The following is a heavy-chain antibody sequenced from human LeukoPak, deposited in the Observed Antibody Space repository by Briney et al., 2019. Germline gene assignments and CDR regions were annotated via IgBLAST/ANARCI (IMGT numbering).Heavy chain of an antibody. J-gene: IGHJ3*02. D-gene: IGHD3-10*01. V-gene: IGHV1-18*01. CDR2: ISGHSGNT. CDR3: ARDVLSGGLDVFDI. Sequence: AASVTVSCKPSGYTFTNYGISWVRQAPGQGLEWMGWISGHSGNTKYAQRLQGRVIMTTDTSTSTAYMELRSLKSDDTAVYYCARDVLSGGLDVFDIWGQGTMVTVSS. CDR1: GYTFTNYG.